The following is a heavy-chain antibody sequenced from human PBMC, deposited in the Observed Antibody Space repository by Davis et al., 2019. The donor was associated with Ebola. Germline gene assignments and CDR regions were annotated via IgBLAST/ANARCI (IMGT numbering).Heavy chain of an antibody. J-gene: IGHJ4*02. Sequence: AASVKVSCKASGYTFTGYYMHWVRQAPGQGLEWMGWINPNSGGTKYAQRFQGRVTMTRDTSISTTYMDLSRLRSDDTAVYYCARESGGWLAPGDYFDYWGQGTLVTVSS. CDR3: ARESGGWLAPGDYFDY. V-gene: IGHV1-2*02. CDR1: GYTFTGYY. CDR2: INPNSGGT. D-gene: IGHD5-24*01.